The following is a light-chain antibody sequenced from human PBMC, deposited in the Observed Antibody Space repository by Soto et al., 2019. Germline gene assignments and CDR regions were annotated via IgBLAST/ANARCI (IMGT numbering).Light chain of an antibody. Sequence: DIQMRESPSSLSASVGDRVTITCRASQSISRDLNWYQQKPGKAPKLLIYAASSLQSGVPSRFSASGSGTDFTLTISNLHPEEFAAYFCQQNYNAPLTFGGGTKVDIK. CDR1: QSISRD. CDR2: AAS. J-gene: IGKJ4*02. V-gene: IGKV1-39*01. CDR3: QQNYNAPLT.